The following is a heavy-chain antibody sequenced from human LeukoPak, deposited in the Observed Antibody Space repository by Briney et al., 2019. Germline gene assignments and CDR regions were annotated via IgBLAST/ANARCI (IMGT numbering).Heavy chain of an antibody. V-gene: IGHV3-48*04. CDR3: ATTPPWRATTSHFQH. Sequence: PGGSLRLSCAASGFTFSSYSMNWVRQAPGKGLEWVSYISSSGSTIYYADSVKGRFTISRDNAKNSLYLQMNSLRAEDTAVYYCATTPPWRATTSHFQHWGQGTLVTVSS. CDR2: ISSSGSTI. CDR1: GFTFSSYS. J-gene: IGHJ1*01. D-gene: IGHD1-26*01.